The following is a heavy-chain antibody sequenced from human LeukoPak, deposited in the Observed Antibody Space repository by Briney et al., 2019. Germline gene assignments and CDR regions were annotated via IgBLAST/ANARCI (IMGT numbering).Heavy chain of an antibody. CDR3: ARGIAAAGYYSDH. CDR1: GYTFTGYY. D-gene: IGHD6-13*01. J-gene: IGHJ4*02. V-gene: IGHV1-2*02. Sequence: ASVKVSCKASGYTFTGYYMHWVRQAPGQGLEWMGWINPNSGGTNYAQKFQGRVTMTGDTSISTAYMELSSLRSDDTAVYYCARGIAAAGYYSDHWGPGTLVTVSS. CDR2: INPNSGGT.